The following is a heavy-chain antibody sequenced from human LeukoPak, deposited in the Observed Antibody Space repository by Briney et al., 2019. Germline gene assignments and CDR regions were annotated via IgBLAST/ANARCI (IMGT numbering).Heavy chain of an antibody. D-gene: IGHD4-11*01. CDR1: DDSITMYY. V-gene: IGHV4-59*01. J-gene: IGHJ6*03. CDR2: VDHTGST. Sequence: SETLSLTCTVSDDSITMYYWTWIRQPPEKGLEWIGYVDHTGSTNFNPSLNGRVSISRDTSKNLFSLRLRSVTAADTAVYFCARGRVSSSTWYSTYYYYFYMDVWGKGTTVTVSS. CDR3: ARGRVSSSTWYSTYYYYFYMDV.